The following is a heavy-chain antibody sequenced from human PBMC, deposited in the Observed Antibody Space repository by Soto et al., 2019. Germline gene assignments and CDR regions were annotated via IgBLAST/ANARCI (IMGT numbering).Heavy chain of an antibody. V-gene: IGHV3-23*01. D-gene: IGHD6-19*01. Sequence: LRLSCSASGFSFVNYAMNWVRQAPGKGLEWVSGLSGSGTSTYYADSVKGRFTISRDNSRDTLFLQMNSLTADDTAVYYCAKATTNGGWFNPFDSWGQGAL. J-gene: IGHJ4*02. CDR2: LSGSGTST. CDR1: GFSFVNYA. CDR3: AKATTNGGWFNPFDS.